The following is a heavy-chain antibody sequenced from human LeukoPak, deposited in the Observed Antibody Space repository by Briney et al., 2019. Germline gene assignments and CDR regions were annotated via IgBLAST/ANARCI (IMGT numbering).Heavy chain of an antibody. CDR2: ISGSGGSR. Sequence: GGSLRLACAASGFTFSIYAMSWVRQAPGKGLEWVSAISGSGGSRYYADSVKGRFTISRDNSKNTLYLQVNSLRAEDTAVYYCAKSPNLRFNWFDPWGQGTLVTVSS. V-gene: IGHV3-23*01. CDR1: GFTFSIYA. CDR3: AKSPNLRFNWFDP. D-gene: IGHD1-14*01. J-gene: IGHJ5*02.